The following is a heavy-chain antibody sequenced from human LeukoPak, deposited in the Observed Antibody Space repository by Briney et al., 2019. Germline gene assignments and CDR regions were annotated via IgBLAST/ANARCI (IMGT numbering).Heavy chain of an antibody. V-gene: IGHV4-34*01. J-gene: IGHJ4*02. CDR3: GRIHPSISAEDFPRVFDY. CDR1: GGAFSDYY. D-gene: IGHD2/OR15-2a*01. Sequence: LETLSLTCAVYGGAFSDYYWSWIRQPPGKGLEWIGEINHSGSTNYHPSLKSPVTISVDTSKNHFSLKLSCVTVADTPVYYCGRIHPSISAEDFPRVFDYWGERNLCTVSS. CDR2: INHSGST.